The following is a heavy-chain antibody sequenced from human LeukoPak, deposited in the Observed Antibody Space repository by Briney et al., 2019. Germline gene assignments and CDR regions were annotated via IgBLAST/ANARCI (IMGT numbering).Heavy chain of an antibody. D-gene: IGHD3-10*01. CDR1: GYTFTSYD. V-gene: IGHV1-8*01. CDR3: ARGREIWFGELSPMDV. CDR2: MNPNRGNT. Sequence: ASVKVSCKASGYTFTSYDINWVRQATGQGLEWMGGMNPNRGNTGYAQKFQGRVTMTRHNSISTAYMELSSLRSEDTAVYYCARGREIWFGELSPMDVWGQGTTVTVSS. J-gene: IGHJ6*02.